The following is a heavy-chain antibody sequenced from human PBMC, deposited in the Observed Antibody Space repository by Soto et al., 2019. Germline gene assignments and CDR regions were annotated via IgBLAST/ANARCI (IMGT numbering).Heavy chain of an antibody. J-gene: IGHJ6*02. Sequence: SLRLSCAASGFTFSSYDMHWVRQAPGKGLEWVAVIWYDGSNKYYADSVKGRFTISRDNSKNTLYLQMNSLRAEDTAVYYCASLRSQYYGMDVWGQGTTVTVSS. V-gene: IGHV3-33*01. CDR1: GFTFSSYD. CDR2: IWYDGSNK. CDR3: ASLRSQYYGMDV.